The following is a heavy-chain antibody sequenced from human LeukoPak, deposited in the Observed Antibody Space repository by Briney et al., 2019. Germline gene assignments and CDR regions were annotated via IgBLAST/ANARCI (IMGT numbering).Heavy chain of an antibody. CDR1: GGTFSSYA. CDR2: IIPILGIA. Sequence: GASVKVSCKASGGTFSSYAISWVRQAPGQGLEWMGRIIPILGIANYAQKLQGRVTMTTDTSTSTAYMELRSLRSDDTAVYYCARRYCSSTSCPYYYMDVWGKGTTVTVSS. V-gene: IGHV1-69*04. CDR3: ARRYCSSTSCPYYYMDV. J-gene: IGHJ6*03. D-gene: IGHD2-2*01.